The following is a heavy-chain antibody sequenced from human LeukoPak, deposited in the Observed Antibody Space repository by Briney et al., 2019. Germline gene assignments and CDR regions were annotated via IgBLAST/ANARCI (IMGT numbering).Heavy chain of an antibody. Sequence: LRLSCAASGFTFSSYAMHWVRQPPGKGLEWIGEINYNGQTTNYNPSLKSRVTISVDTSKNQFSLKLSSVTAADTAVYYCARVRIVVVPAAIQVDYFDYWGQGTLVTVSS. D-gene: IGHD2-2*02. CDR1: GFTFSSYA. J-gene: IGHJ4*02. V-gene: IGHV4-34*09. CDR3: ARVRIVVVPAAIQVDYFDY. CDR2: INYNGQTT.